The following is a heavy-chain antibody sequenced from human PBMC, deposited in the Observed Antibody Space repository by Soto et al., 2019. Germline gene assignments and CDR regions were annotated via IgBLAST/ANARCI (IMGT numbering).Heavy chain of an antibody. CDR2: IYYSGST. D-gene: IGHD3-9*01. CDR3: ARGGLRYFDWLSPYYFDY. Sequence: QVQLQESGPGLVKPSQTLSLTCTVSGGSISSGDYYWSWIRQPPGKGLEWIGYIYYSGSTYYNPSLKSRVTISVDTSKNQFSLKLSSVTAADTAVYYCARGGLRYFDWLSPYYFDYWGQGTLVTVSS. V-gene: IGHV4-30-4*01. J-gene: IGHJ4*02. CDR1: GGSISSGDYY.